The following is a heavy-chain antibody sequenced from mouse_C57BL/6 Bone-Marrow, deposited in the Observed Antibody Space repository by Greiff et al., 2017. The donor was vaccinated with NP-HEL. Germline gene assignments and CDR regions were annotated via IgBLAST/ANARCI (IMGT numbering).Heavy chain of an antibody. CDR3: AKRKSYYYDSWAWFAY. D-gene: IGHD1-1*01. CDR2: ISNGGGST. J-gene: IGHJ3*01. V-gene: IGHV5-12*01. Sequence: EVQLVESGGGLVQPGGSLKLSCAASGFTFSDYYMYWVRQTPEKRLVWVAYISNGGGSTYYPDTVKGRFTISRDNAKNTLYLQMSRLKSEDTAMYYCAKRKSYYYDSWAWFAYWGQGTLVTVSA. CDR1: GFTFSDYY.